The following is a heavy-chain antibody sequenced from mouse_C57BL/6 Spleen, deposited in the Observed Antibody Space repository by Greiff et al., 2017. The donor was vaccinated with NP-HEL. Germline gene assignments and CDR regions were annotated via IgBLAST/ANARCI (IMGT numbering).Heavy chain of an antibody. Sequence: VQLQQSGAELARPGASVKMSCKASGYTFTSYTMHWVKQRPGQGLEWIGYINPSSGYTKYNQKFKDKATLTADKSSSTAYMQLSSLTSEDSAVYYCASHYYGTSGAMDYWGQGTSVTVSS. CDR1: GYTFTSYT. CDR2: INPSSGYT. D-gene: IGHD1-1*01. V-gene: IGHV1-4*01. CDR3: ASHYYGTSGAMDY. J-gene: IGHJ4*01.